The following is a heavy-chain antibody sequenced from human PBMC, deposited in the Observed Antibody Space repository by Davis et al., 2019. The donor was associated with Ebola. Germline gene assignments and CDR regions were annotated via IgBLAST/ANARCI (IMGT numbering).Heavy chain of an antibody. D-gene: IGHD7-27*01. V-gene: IGHV4-34*01. CDR3: ARQHAGATRG. CDR1: NGSFSNYQ. Sequence: SETLSPTCPVFNGSFSNYQWTWILQPPGQGLEWVGEINHEGNTNYNPSLKSRVTISVDTSKNQFSLKLSSVTAADTAVYYCARQHAGATRGWGQGTLVTVSS. CDR2: INHEGNT. J-gene: IGHJ4*02.